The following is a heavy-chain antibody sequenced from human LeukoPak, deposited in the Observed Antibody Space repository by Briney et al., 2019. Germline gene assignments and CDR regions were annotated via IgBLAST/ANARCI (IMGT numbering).Heavy chain of an antibody. J-gene: IGHJ4*02. CDR2: IYHSGST. V-gene: IGHV4-34*01. Sequence: SETLSLTCAVYGGSFSGYYWSWIRQPPGKGLEWIGSIYHSGSTYYNPSLKSRVTISVDTSKNQFSLKLSSVTAADTAVYYCAREGYYGSGTGSSKWRGVYWGQGTLVTVSS. CDR3: AREGYYGSGTGSSKWRGVY. CDR1: GGSFSGYY. D-gene: IGHD3-10*01.